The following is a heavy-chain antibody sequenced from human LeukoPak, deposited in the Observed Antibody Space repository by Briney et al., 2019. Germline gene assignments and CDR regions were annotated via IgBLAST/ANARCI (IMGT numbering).Heavy chain of an antibody. J-gene: IGHJ5*02. V-gene: IGHV4-59*12. D-gene: IGHD2-15*01. CDR2: ICFSGST. CDR1: GGSISSYY. CDR3: ARVLGYCSGGSCYWFDP. Sequence: PSETLSLTCTVSGGSISSYYWSWIRQPPGKGLEWIASICFSGSTSYNPSLKSRVTISIDTSKNQFSLNLSSVTAADTAVYYCARVLGYCSGGSCYWFDPWGQGTLVTVSS.